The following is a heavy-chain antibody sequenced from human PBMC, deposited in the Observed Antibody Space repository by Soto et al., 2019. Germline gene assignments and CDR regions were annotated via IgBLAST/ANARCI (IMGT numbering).Heavy chain of an antibody. J-gene: IGHJ4*02. CDR1: GGTFSRHA. CDR2: IIPIFGTA. V-gene: IGHV1-69*01. D-gene: IGHD3-22*01. Sequence: QVQLVQSGAEVRKPGSSVKVSCKASGGTFSRHAISWVRQAPGQGLEWMGGIIPIFGTANHAQKFQGRVTVIAGECTRRVYMELSSLRSEDTAMYYCARGWGYDSNDYYYAYWGQGTLVIVSS. CDR3: ARGWGYDSNDYYYAY.